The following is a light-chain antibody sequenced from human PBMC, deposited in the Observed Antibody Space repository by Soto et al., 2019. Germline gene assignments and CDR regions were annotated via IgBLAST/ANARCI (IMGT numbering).Light chain of an antibody. CDR3: QQRSNWPPWT. CDR2: DAS. CDR1: QIVSSY. Sequence: TILTQSPATLSFSPGGRATLSCRASQIVSSYLAWYQQQPGQAPRLLIYDASNRATGIPARFSGSGFGTDFTLTISSLESEDFAGYYCQQRSNWPPWTFGQGTKVDIK. J-gene: IGKJ1*01. V-gene: IGKV3-11*01.